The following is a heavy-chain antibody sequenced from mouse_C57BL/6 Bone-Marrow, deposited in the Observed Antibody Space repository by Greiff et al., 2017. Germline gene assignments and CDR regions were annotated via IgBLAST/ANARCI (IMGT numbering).Heavy chain of an antibody. CDR2: ISSGGDYI. CDR3: TRGGGPYAMDY. J-gene: IGHJ4*01. Sequence: EVMLVESGEGLVKPGGSLKLSCAASGFTFSSYAMSWVRQTPEKRLEWVAYISSGGDYIYYADTVKGRFTISRDNARNTLYLQLSSLKSEDTAMYYCTRGGGPYAMDYWGQGTSVTVSS. CDR1: GFTFSSYA. V-gene: IGHV5-9-1*02.